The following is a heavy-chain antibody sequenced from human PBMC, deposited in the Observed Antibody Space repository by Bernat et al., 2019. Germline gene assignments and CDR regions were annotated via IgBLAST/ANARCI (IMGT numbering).Heavy chain of an antibody. CDR2: INSDGSST. CDR1: GFTFSSYW. Sequence: EVQLVESGGGLVQPGGSLRLSCAASGFTFSSYWMHWFRQAPGKGLVWVSRINSDGSSTSYADSVKGRFTISRDNAKNTLYLQMNSLRAEATAVYYCASSSGWYGDGDDYWGQGTLVTVSS. D-gene: IGHD6-19*01. J-gene: IGHJ4*02. CDR3: ASSSGWYGDGDDY. V-gene: IGHV3-74*01.